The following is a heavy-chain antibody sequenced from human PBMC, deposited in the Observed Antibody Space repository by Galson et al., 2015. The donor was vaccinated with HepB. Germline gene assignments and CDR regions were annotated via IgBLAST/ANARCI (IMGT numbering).Heavy chain of an antibody. Sequence: SLRLSCASSGFTFSSYTLHWVRQAPDKGLEWVAVISYDGSNKYYADSVKGRFTISRDNSKNTLYLQMNSLRAEDTAVYYCVTRYDDYGLEYWGQGTPVTVSS. CDR3: VTRYDDYGLEY. D-gene: IGHD4-17*01. J-gene: IGHJ4*02. CDR2: ISYDGSNK. V-gene: IGHV3-30*04. CDR1: GFTFSSYT.